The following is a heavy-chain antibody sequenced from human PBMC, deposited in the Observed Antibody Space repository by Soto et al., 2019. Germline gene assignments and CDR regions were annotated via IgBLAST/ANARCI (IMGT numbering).Heavy chain of an antibody. CDR3: VRPAGPEDY. V-gene: IGHV1-3*01. J-gene: IGHJ4*02. CDR2: ITAANGNT. D-gene: IGHD2-2*01. CDR1: GYSFNYYS. Sequence: QVQLVQSGAEVKKPGASVKISCRASGYSFNYYSIHWVRQAPGQSLEWMGWITAANGNTKYSQKFQGRVTLTRDTSVGTAFMEVKRVTCENTSMYYCVRPAGPEDYWGQGTLVSCSS.